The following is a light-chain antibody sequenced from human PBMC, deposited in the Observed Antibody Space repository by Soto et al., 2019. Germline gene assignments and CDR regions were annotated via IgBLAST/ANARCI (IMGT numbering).Light chain of an antibody. Sequence: QSALTQPASVSGSPGQSITISCSGTTNDVGGYNYVSWYQQHPGKAPKLLIYGVTDRPSGVSSRFPGSKSGNAASLTISGLQAEDEGDYYCSSYTSSYTWVFGGGTKLTVL. J-gene: IGLJ3*02. CDR3: SSYTSSYTWV. CDR2: GVT. V-gene: IGLV2-14*03. CDR1: TNDVGGYNY.